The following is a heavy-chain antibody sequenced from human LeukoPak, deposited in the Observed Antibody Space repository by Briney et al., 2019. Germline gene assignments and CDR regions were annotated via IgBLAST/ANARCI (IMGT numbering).Heavy chain of an antibody. CDR2: IYYSGST. J-gene: IGHJ4*02. Sequence: SETLSLTCTVSGGSISSGGYYWSWIRQHPGKGLEWVGCIYYSGSTYYNPSLKSRVTISVDTSKNQFSLKLSSVTAADTAVYYCARDQRYGGNSYWGQGTLVTVSS. CDR1: GGSISSGGYY. CDR3: ARDQRYGGNSY. D-gene: IGHD4-23*01. V-gene: IGHV4-31*03.